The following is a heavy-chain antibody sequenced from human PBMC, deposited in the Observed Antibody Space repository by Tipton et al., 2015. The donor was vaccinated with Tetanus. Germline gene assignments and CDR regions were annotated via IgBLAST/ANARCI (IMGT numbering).Heavy chain of an antibody. Sequence: SLRLSCTASGFTFNSYPMNWVRKAPGKGLEWVSVSYAGGNYAYYADSVKGRFTTSRDDSKSTLFLHMTSLRVEDTAVYYCAKVRGTLRYSFDSWGQGSLVTVSS. CDR1: GFTFNSYP. J-gene: IGHJ5*01. CDR2: SYAGGNYA. D-gene: IGHD1-26*01. CDR3: AKVRGTLRYSFDS. V-gene: IGHV3-23*03.